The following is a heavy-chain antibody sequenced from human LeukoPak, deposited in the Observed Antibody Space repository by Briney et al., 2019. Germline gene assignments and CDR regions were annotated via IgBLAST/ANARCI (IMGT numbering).Heavy chain of an antibody. CDR2: IYRGETT. D-gene: IGHD5-18*01. CDR1: GGSINNYW. CDR3: ARQRGYSYGASLDY. J-gene: IGHJ4*02. Sequence: SETLSLTCSVSGGSINNYWWSWIRQPPGKGLEWIGYIYRGETTNYNPSLKSRVTLSVDTSKNQISLNLNSVTAADTAVYYCARQRGYSYGASLDYWGQGTLVTVSS. V-gene: IGHV4-4*09.